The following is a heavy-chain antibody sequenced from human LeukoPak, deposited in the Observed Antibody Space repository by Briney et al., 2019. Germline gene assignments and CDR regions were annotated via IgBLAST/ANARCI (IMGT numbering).Heavy chain of an antibody. Sequence: GGSLRLSCAASGFTFSSYWMSWVRQAPGKGLEWVANIKQDGSEKYYVDSVKGRFTISRDNAKNSLYLQMNSLRAEDTAVYYCARDTNYHSGNYYNVFDYWGQGTLVTVSS. J-gene: IGHJ4*02. CDR1: GFTFSSYW. V-gene: IGHV3-7*01. CDR3: ARDTNYHSGNYYNVFDY. CDR2: IKQDGSEK. D-gene: IGHD3-10*01.